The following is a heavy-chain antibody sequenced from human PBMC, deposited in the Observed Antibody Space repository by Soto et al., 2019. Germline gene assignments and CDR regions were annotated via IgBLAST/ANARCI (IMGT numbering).Heavy chain of an antibody. CDR1: GGSITGGSISSTTYY. CDR3: ASGGYCSGGSCYSRYFQH. CDR2: FFIGGNT. J-gene: IGHJ1*01. V-gene: IGHV4-39*01. Sequence: SETLSLTCTVSGGSITGGSISSTTYYWGWMRQPPGKGLEWIASFFIGGNTYYNPSLKSRVTISVDTSKNQFSLKLSSVTAADTAVYYCASGGYCSGGSCYSRYFQHWGQGTLVTVSS. D-gene: IGHD2-15*01.